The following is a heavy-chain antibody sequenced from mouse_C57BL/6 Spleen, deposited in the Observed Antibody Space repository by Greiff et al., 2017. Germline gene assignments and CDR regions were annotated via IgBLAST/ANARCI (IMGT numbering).Heavy chain of an antibody. J-gene: IGHJ4*01. V-gene: IGHV1-15*01. Sequence: VQRVESGAELVRPGASVTLSCKASGYTFTDYEMHWVKQTPVHGLEWIGAIDPETGGTAYNQKFKGKAILTADKSSSTAYMELRSLTSEDSAVXYCTIYYDYDGDYYAMDYWGQGTSVTVSS. CDR2: IDPETGGT. D-gene: IGHD2-4*01. CDR1: GYTFTDYE. CDR3: TIYYDYDGDYYAMDY.